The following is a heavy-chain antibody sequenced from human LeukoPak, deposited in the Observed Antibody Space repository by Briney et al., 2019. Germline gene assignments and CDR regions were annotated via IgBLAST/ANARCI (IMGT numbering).Heavy chain of an antibody. D-gene: IGHD2-15*01. CDR1: GFTFSSYA. V-gene: IGHV3-30-3*01. CDR2: ISYDGSNK. CDR3: ARDGYCSGGSCYITGPNWFDP. J-gene: IGHJ5*02. Sequence: GGSLRLSCAASGFTFSSYAIHWVRQAPGKGLEWVAVISYDGSNKYYADSVKGRFTISRDNSKNTLYLQMNSLRAEDTAVYYCARDGYCSGGSCYITGPNWFDPWGQGTLVAVSS.